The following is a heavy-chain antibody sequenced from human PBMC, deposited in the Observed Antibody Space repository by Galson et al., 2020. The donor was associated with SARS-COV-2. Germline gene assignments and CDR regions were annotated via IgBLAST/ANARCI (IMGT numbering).Heavy chain of an antibody. CDR1: GGSISTGDYY. V-gene: IGHV4-30-4*01. J-gene: IGHJ6*03. CDR2: IYYSGST. Sequence: SETLSLTCTVSGGSISTGDYYWSWIRQPPGKGLEWIGYIYYSGSTYYNPSLKSRVTISVDTSKNQFSLKLSSVTAADTAVYYCARETYYYDSSGYYSYYYDYYVDDRGKETTVTVAS. D-gene: IGHD3-22*01. CDR3: ARETYYYDSSGYYSYYYDYYVDD.